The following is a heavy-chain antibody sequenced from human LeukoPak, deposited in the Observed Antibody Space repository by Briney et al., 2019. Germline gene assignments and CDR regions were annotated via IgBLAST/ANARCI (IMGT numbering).Heavy chain of an antibody. D-gene: IGHD2-2*01. CDR3: ASERDCGSASRGAYYFDY. CDR2: ISSSSKFI. V-gene: IGHV3-21*01. Sequence: GGSLRLSCAASGFTLSNLGLDWVRQAPGKGLEWVSSISSSSKFIYYADSVRGRFSISRDNAKNSLYLQMSSLTAEDTAVYYCASERDCGSASRGAYYFDYWSQGALVTVSS. CDR1: GFTLSNLG. J-gene: IGHJ4*02.